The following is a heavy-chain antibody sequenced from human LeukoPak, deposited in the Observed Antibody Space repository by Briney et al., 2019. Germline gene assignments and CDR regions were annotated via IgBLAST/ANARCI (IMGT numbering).Heavy chain of an antibody. V-gene: IGHV3-23*01. Sequence: GGSLRLSCAASGFTFSSYAVSWVRQAPGKGLEWVSAISGCGGSTYYADSVKGRFTISRDNSKNTLYLQMNSLRAEDTAVYYCAKDRHYYDSSGYFVDAFDIWGQGTMVTVSS. J-gene: IGHJ3*02. D-gene: IGHD3-22*01. CDR3: AKDRHYYDSSGYFVDAFDI. CDR1: GFTFSSYA. CDR2: ISGCGGST.